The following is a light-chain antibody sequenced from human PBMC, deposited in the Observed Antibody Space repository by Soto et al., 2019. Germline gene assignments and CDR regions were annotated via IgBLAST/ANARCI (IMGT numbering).Light chain of an antibody. V-gene: IGKV1-27*01. CDR1: QGIGIY. CDR2: AAS. J-gene: IGKJ4*01. CDR3: QKYNSAPLT. Sequence: DIQMTQSPSSLSASFGDRVTMTCRASQGIGIYLAWFQQRPGNTPKLLIYAASTLQSGVPSRFSGSGSGTDFTLTIGSLQPEDVATYYCQKYNSAPLTFGGGTRVEIK.